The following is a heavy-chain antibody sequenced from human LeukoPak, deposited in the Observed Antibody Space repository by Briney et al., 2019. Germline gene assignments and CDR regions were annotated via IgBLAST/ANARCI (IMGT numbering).Heavy chain of an antibody. D-gene: IGHD3-22*01. CDR2: IISNSSTI. Sequence: GGSLRLSCAASGFTFSSFDMIWVRQAPGKGLEWIAYIISNSSTIYYADSVKGRFTISRDNAKNSLYLQMNSLRAEDTAVYYCATVFYYYDSSGTYWGQGTLVTVSS. J-gene: IGHJ4*02. CDR1: GFTFSSFD. CDR3: ATVFYYYDSSGTY. V-gene: IGHV3-48*04.